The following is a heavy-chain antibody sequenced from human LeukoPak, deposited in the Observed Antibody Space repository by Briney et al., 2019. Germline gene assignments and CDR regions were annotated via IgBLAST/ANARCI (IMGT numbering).Heavy chain of an antibody. V-gene: IGHV3-21*01. Sequence: GGALRLSCAASGFTFSSYSMNWVRQAPGKGLEWVSSISSSSSYIYYADSVKGRFTISRDNAKNSLYLQMNSLRAEDTAVYYCAAEKIVGAVFDYWGQGTLVTVSS. CDR2: ISSSSSYI. J-gene: IGHJ4*02. D-gene: IGHD1-26*01. CDR1: GFTFSSYS. CDR3: AAEKIVGAVFDY.